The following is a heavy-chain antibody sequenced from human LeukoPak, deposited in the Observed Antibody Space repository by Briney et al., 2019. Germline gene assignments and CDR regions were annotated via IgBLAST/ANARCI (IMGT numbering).Heavy chain of an antibody. CDR2: ISYEGSNK. V-gene: IGHV3-30-3*01. D-gene: IGHD2-2*01. CDR1: GFTFYSYG. J-gene: IGHJ4*02. CDR3: ATYQLLSFRASYFDY. Sequence: GSLRLSCAASGFTFYSYGMHWVRQAPGKGLEWVAVISYEGSNKYYADSVKGRFTISRDNSKSTLYLQMNSLRAEDTAVYYCATYQLLSFRASYFDYRGQGTLVTVSS.